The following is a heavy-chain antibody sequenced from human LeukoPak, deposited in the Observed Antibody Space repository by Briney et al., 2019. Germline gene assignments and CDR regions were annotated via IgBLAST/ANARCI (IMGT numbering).Heavy chain of an antibody. V-gene: IGHV3-48*02. CDR2: ISSSSSMI. CDR1: GFTFSIYN. J-gene: IGHJ4*02. Sequence: GGSLRLSCAASGFTFSIYNMDWVRQAPGKGLEWVSYISSSSSMIYYADSVKGRFTISRDNAKNSLYLQMKSLRDEDTAIYYCARDYGDLPARVPYFDYWGQGTLVTVSS. CDR3: ARDYGDLPARVPYFDY. D-gene: IGHD4-17*01.